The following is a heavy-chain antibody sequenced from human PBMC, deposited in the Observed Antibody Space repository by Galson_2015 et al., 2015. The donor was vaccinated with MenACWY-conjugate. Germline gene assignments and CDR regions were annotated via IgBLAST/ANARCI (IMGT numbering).Heavy chain of an antibody. Sequence: PALVKPTQTLTLTCTFSGFSLSTNKMGVGWIRQPPGKALEWLALIYWDDEKHYNPSLKSRLTITKDTSKNQVVLTLTNMDPVDTGTYYCAHRRHWGLREKPDAFDVWGQGTLVTVSS. CDR3: AHRRHWGLREKPDAFDV. CDR2: IYWDDEK. V-gene: IGHV2-5*02. CDR1: GFSLSTNKMG. J-gene: IGHJ3*01. D-gene: IGHD7-27*01.